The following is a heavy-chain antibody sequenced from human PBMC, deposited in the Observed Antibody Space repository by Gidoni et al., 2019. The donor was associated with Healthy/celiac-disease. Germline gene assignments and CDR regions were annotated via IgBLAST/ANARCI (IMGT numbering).Heavy chain of an antibody. CDR3: ARGGGVVVAARPTNWFDP. CDR2: INHCGST. Sequence: QVQLQQWGAGLLKPSETLSLTCAVYGGSFSGYYWSWIRQPPGKGLEWIGEINHCGSTNYNPSLKSRVTISVDTSKNQFSLKLSSVTAADTAVYYCARGGGVVVAARPTNWFDPWGQGTLVTVSS. D-gene: IGHD2-15*01. J-gene: IGHJ5*02. V-gene: IGHV4-34*01. CDR1: GGSFSGYY.